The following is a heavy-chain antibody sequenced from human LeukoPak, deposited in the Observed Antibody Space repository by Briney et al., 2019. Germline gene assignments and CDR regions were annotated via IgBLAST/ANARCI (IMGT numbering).Heavy chain of an antibody. CDR1: GGSITTYY. D-gene: IGHD6-13*01. CDR2: IYYSRGT. V-gene: IGHV4-59*08. Sequence: SETLSLTCTVSGGSITTYYWSWIRQPPGKGLEWIGYIYYSRGTMYNPSLKSRVTISIDTSKSQLSLKVNSVTAADTAVYYCARHDEIAIFRNGLDVWGQGTTVTVSS. CDR3: ARHDEIAIFRNGLDV. J-gene: IGHJ6*02.